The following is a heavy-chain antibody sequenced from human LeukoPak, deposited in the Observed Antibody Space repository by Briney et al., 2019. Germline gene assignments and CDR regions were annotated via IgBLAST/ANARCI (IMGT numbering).Heavy chain of an antibody. CDR3: AREGQQWLANYYYYYGMDV. V-gene: IGHV1-18*01. CDR2: ISAYNGNT. D-gene: IGHD6-19*01. J-gene: IGHJ6*02. CDR1: GYTFTSYG. Sequence: GASVKVSCKASGYTFTSYGISWVRQAPGQGLEWVGWISAYNGNTNYAQKLQGRVTMTTDTSTSTAYMELRSLRSDDTAVYYCAREGQQWLANYYYYYGMDVWGQGTTVTVSS.